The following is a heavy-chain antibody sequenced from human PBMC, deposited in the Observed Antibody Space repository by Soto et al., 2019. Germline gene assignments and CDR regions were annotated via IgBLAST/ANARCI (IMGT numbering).Heavy chain of an antibody. Sequence: EVHLVESGGGLVQPGGSLRLSCAASGFTFSGYWMSWVRQAPGKGLEWVANIKQDGSEKYYVVSVKGRFTISRDNAKNSFYLQMNSLRADDTAVYYCARERSYDTSAYHFTFDSWGQGTLVTVSS. CDR1: GFTFSGYW. CDR3: ARERSYDTSAYHFTFDS. J-gene: IGHJ4*02. V-gene: IGHV3-7*01. D-gene: IGHD3-22*01. CDR2: IKQDGSEK.